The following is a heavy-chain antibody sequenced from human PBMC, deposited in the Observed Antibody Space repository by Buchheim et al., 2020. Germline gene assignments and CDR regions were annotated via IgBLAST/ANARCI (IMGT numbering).Heavy chain of an antibody. J-gene: IGHJ4*02. CDR3: ARDPVMTTSFDY. V-gene: IGHV3-7*01. CDR2: IKQDGSEK. Sequence: EVQLLESGGGLVQPGGSLRLSCAASGFTFSSYAMSWVRQAPGKGLEWVANIKQDGSEKYYVDSVKGRFTISRDNAKNSLYLQMNSLRAEDTAVYYCARDPVMTTSFDYWGQGTL. CDR1: GFTFSSYA. D-gene: IGHD3-16*01.